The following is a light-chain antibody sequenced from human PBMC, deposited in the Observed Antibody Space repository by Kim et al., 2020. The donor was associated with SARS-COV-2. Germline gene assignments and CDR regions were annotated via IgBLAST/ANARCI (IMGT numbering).Light chain of an antibody. Sequence: KTVTHPCPRGSGVIASSYVQWYQRRPGSAPTTVICEDNQRPSGVPDRFSGSIDSSSNSASLTISGLKTEDEADYYCQSYDSSIHYVFGTGTKVTVL. V-gene: IGLV6-57*03. CDR2: EDN. J-gene: IGLJ1*01. CDR3: QSYDSSIHYV. CDR1: SGVIASSY.